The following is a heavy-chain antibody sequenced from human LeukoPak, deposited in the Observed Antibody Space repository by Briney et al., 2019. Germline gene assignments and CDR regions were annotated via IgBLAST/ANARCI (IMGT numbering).Heavy chain of an antibody. D-gene: IGHD1-26*01. Sequence: PSETLSLTCTVSGGSISSYYWSWIRQPPGKGLEWIGYIYYSGSTNYNPSLKSRVTISVDTSKNQFSLKLSSVTAADTAVYYCARGVGGGPPYFDYWGQGTLVTVSS. CDR1: GGSISSYY. V-gene: IGHV4-59*01. CDR3: ARGVGGGPPYFDY. J-gene: IGHJ4*02. CDR2: IYYSGST.